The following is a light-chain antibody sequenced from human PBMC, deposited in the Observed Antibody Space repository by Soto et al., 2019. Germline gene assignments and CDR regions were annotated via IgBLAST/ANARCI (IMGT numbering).Light chain of an antibody. V-gene: IGKV1-39*01. CDR3: QQSYSTPPWT. CDR2: TTS. J-gene: IGKJ1*01. Sequence: DIQMTQSPSSLSASVGDTVTITCRPSQSISTYLNWYQQKPGKAPNLLIYTTSSLHSGVPSRFSGSGSGTDFTLTISSLQPEDFATYYCQQSYSTPPWTFGQGTKVDIK. CDR1: QSISTY.